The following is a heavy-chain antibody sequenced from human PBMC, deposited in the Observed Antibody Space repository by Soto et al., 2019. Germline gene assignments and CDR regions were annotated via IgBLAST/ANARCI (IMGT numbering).Heavy chain of an antibody. D-gene: IGHD3-22*01. J-gene: IGHJ5*02. CDR2: IHYSGTA. V-gene: IGHV4-31*03. CDR3: ARSFDSSGFNWFDP. CDR1: GGSISRGGYY. Sequence: TLSLTCTVSGGSISRGGYYWSWIRQHPGKGLEWIGYIHYSGTAYYNASLKSRLTLSVDTSNNRFSLKLTSVTAADTAVYYCARSFDSSGFNWFDPWGQGTQVT.